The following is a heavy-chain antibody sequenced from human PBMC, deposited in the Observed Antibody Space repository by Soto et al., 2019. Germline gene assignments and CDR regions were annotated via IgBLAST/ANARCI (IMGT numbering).Heavy chain of an antibody. J-gene: IGHJ4*02. D-gene: IGHD6-19*01. CDR2: VYHTGST. CDR3: ARRPIGSGWPLDS. Sequence: SETLSLTCDVSGASITTYYWTWIRQAPGKGLEWIGNVYHTGSTDYNSSLKSRVTISVDTSKNHFSLNMNSVTAADPALYYCARRPIGSGWPLDSWGQGALVTVSS. CDR1: GASITTYY. V-gene: IGHV4-59*01.